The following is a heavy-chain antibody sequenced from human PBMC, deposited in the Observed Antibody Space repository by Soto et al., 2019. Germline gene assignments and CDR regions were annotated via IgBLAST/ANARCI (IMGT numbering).Heavy chain of an antibody. CDR2: IYYTGAT. V-gene: IGHV4-39*01. D-gene: IGHD3-3*01. J-gene: IGHJ4*02. CDR1: GGSISNSDYY. Sequence: QLQLQESGPGLVKPSETLSLICTVSGGSISNSDYYWGWIRQPPGKGPEWIAKIYYTGATDLNPSFKSRVTMSVDTSKNQFSLNLISVTAADTAMYYCARRGWGGYFDYWGQGILVTVSS. CDR3: ARRGWGGYFDY.